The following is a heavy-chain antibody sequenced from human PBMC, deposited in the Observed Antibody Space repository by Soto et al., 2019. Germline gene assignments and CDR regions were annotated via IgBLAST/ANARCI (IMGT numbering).Heavy chain of an antibody. CDR1: GFTFSSYS. D-gene: IGHD1-26*01. V-gene: IGHV3-48*02. J-gene: IGHJ4*01. Sequence: VQLVESGGGLVQPGGSLRLSCAASGFTFSSYSMNWVRQAPGKGLEWVSYISSSSSTIYYADSVKGRFTISRDNAKNSLYLQMNSLRDEDTAVYYCARDRIVGAYRKPHIDYWGQGTLVTVSS. CDR3: ARDRIVGAYRKPHIDY. CDR2: ISSSSSTI.